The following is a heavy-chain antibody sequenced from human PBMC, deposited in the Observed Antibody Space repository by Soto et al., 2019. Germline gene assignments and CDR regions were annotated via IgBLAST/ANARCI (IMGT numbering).Heavy chain of an antibody. CDR3: AKSRTATTSCYGS. J-gene: IGHJ5*02. V-gene: IGHV3-23*01. Sequence: GGSLRLSCAASGFTFSNYAMTWVRRAPGKGLEWVSAISASGGGTFYVDSVKGRFIISRDSSKNTLYLQMNSLRVEDTAVYYCAKSRTATTSCYGSWGQGTMVTVS. CDR2: ISASGGGT. D-gene: IGHD2-21*02. CDR1: GFTFSNYA.